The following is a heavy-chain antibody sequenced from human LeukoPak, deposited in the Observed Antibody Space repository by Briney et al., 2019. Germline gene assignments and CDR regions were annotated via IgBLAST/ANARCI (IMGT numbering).Heavy chain of an antibody. CDR2: IIHSGST. CDR1: GGSFSGYY. Sequence: SETLSLTCAVYGGSFSGYYWSWIRQPPGKGLEWNGEIIHSGSTNYNPSLKSRVTISVDTSKNQFSLKLSSVTAADTAVYYCARNDFWSGYLSYWGQGTLVTVSS. D-gene: IGHD3-3*01. V-gene: IGHV4-34*12. CDR3: ARNDFWSGYLSY. J-gene: IGHJ4*02.